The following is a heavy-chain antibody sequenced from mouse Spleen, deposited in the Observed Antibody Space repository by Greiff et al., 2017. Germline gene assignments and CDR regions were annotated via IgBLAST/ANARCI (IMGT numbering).Heavy chain of an antibody. Sequence: QVQLQQPGAELVTPGASVKLSCKASGYTFPSYWMHWVQQRPGQGLEWIGMIHPNSGSTNYNEKFKSKATLTVDKSSSTAYMQLSSLTSEDSAVYYCARTLIEGFDYWGQGTTLTVSS. CDR3: ARTLIEGFDY. J-gene: IGHJ2*01. CDR2: IHPNSGST. V-gene: IGHV1-64*01. CDR1: GYTFPSYW.